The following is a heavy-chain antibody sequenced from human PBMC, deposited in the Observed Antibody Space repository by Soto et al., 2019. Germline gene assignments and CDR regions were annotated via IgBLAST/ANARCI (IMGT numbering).Heavy chain of an antibody. D-gene: IGHD6-6*01. CDR1: GGTFSSYA. J-gene: IGHJ6*02. CDR3: ARTGVSSSSVYYYCGMDV. V-gene: IGHV1-69*06. Sequence: QVQLVQSGAEVKKPGSSVKVSCKASGGTFSSYAISWVRQAPGQGLEWMGGIIPIFGTANYAQKFQGRVTITGDKATSTGYMELRSLRDEDTAVYYCARTGVSSSSVYYYCGMDVWGQGATVTVSS. CDR2: IIPIFGTA.